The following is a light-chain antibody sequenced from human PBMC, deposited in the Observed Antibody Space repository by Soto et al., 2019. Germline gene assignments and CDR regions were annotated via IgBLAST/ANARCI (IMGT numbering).Light chain of an antibody. V-gene: IGKV3-15*01. J-gene: IGKJ2*01. Sequence: EIVMTQSPATLSVSPGERATLSCRASQSISTELAWYQQKPGQPPRLLIYSASTRATGVPARFTGSESGSEFPLTISGLQSEDFAVYYCQQGHNWPLTFGQGTRLEI. CDR1: QSISTE. CDR2: SAS. CDR3: QQGHNWPLT.